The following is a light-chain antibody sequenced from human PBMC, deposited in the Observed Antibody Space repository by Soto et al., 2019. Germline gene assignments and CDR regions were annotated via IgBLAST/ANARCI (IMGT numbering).Light chain of an antibody. CDR3: SSYTSSSFVV. Sequence: QSALTQPASVSGSPGQSITISCTGTSSDVGGYNYVSWYQQHPGKAPKLMIYEVSNRPSGVSNRFSGSKSGNTASLTISGLQAEDEADYYCSSYTSSSFVVFGGETKLTVL. CDR1: SSDVGGYNY. CDR2: EVS. J-gene: IGLJ2*01. V-gene: IGLV2-14*01.